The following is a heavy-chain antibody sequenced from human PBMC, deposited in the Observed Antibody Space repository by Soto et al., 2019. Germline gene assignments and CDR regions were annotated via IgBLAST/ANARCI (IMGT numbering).Heavy chain of an antibody. J-gene: IGHJ6*03. V-gene: IGHV3-11*01. CDR1: GFTFSDYY. D-gene: IGHD1-1*01. CDR3: ARDGTRGAWGVYYYYMDV. Sequence: GGSLRLSCAASGFTFSDYYMSWIRQAPGKGLEWVSYISSSGSTIYYADSVKGRFTISRDNAKNSLYLQMNSLRAEDTAVYYCARDGTRGAWGVYYYYMDVWGKGTTVTVSS. CDR2: ISSSGSTI.